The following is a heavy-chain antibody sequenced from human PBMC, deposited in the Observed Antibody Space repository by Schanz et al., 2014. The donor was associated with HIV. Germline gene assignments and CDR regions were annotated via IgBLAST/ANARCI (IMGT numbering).Heavy chain of an antibody. CDR1: GITFSSSV. CDR2: ISYDGSNK. D-gene: IGHD6-19*01. J-gene: IGHJ5*02. CDR3: AREYLGYSSGFDP. Sequence: QVQLVESGGGVVQPGRSLRLSCAASGITFSSSVMHWVRQAPGKGLEWVAVISYDGSNKYYADSVKGRFTISRDISKNTLYLQMNSLRPEDTALYYCAREYLGYSSGFDPWGQGTLVTVSS. V-gene: IGHV3-30*03.